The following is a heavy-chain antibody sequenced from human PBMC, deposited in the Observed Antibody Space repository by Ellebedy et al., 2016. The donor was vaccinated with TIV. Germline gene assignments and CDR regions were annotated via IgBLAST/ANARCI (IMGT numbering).Heavy chain of an antibody. CDR1: GYTFTSYG. J-gene: IGHJ5*02. Sequence: AASVKVSCKASGYTFTSYGISWVRQAPGQGLEWMGWISGYNGNTTYAQKLQGRVTMTTDTSTSTAYMELRSLRSDDTAVYYCARDRYIKRIAWFDPWGQGTLVTVSS. D-gene: IGHD2-2*02. CDR2: ISGYNGNT. CDR3: ARDRYIKRIAWFDP. V-gene: IGHV1-18*04.